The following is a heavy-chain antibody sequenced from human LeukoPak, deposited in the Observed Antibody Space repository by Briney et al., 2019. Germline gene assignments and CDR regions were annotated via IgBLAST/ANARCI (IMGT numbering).Heavy chain of an antibody. D-gene: IGHD5-24*01. CDR3: ARDERWLQLPSGY. V-gene: IGHV3-30-3*01. CDR1: GFTFSSYA. CDR2: ISYDGSNK. Sequence: GGSLRLSCAASGFTFSSYAMHWVRQAPGKGLEWVAVISYDGSNKYYADSVKGRFTISRDNSKNTLYLQMNSLRAEDTAVYYCARDERWLQLPSGYWGQGTLVTVSS. J-gene: IGHJ4*02.